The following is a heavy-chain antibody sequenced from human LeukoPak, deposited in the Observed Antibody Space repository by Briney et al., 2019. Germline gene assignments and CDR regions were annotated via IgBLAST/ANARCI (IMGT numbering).Heavy chain of an antibody. D-gene: IGHD3-9*01. Sequence: DPSETLSLTCTVSGGSISSGGYYWSWIRQPPGKGLEWIGYIYYSGSTNYNPSLKSRVTISVDTSKNQFSLKLSSVTAADTAVYYCARHRYYDILTGYYEGSDPWGQGTLVTVSS. CDR2: IYYSGST. CDR1: GGSISSGGYY. J-gene: IGHJ5*02. CDR3: ARHRYYDILTGYYEGSDP. V-gene: IGHV4-61*08.